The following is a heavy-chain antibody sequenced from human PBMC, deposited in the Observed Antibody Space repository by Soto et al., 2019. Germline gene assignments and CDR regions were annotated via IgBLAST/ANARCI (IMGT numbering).Heavy chain of an antibody. CDR2: IYPGDSDT. CDR1: GYTFTIYA. J-gene: IGHJ4*01. D-gene: IGHD5-18*01. V-gene: IGHV5-51*01. Sequence: KVSCKASGYTFTIYAMHWVRQMPGKGLEWMGIIYPGDSDTRYSPSFQGQVSISADRSISTAYLQWTSLKASDSAMYYCARRGYSYGELDYWGHGTLVTVSS. CDR3: ARRGYSYGELDY.